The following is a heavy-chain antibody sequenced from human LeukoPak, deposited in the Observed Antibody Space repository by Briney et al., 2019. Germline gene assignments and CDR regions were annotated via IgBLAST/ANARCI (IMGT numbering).Heavy chain of an antibody. CDR2: VSGSGGNT. D-gene: IGHD3-22*01. CDR1: GFSFCTYA. Sequence: PGGSLRLSCAASGFSFCTYAMTWVRQAPGKGLECVSTVSGSGGNTYYTDSVKGRFTISRDNSKNTLFLQMSSLRAEDTALYYCTKGGVVSAFCYWGQGVLVAVSS. V-gene: IGHV3-23*01. CDR3: TKGGVVSAFCY. J-gene: IGHJ4*02.